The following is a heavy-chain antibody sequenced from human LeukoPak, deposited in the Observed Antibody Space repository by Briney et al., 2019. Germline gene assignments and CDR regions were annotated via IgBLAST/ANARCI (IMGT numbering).Heavy chain of an antibody. D-gene: IGHD2-2*01. CDR3: ARSPKFIVVVPAAIHNYFDY. CDR1: GGTFSSYA. CDR2: IIPIFGTA. Sequence: ASVKASCKASGGTFSSYAISWVRQAPGQGLEWMGGIIPIFGTANYAQKFQGRVTITADESTSTAYMELSSLRSEDTAVYYCARSPKFIVVVPAAIHNYFDYWGQGTLVTVSS. J-gene: IGHJ4*02. V-gene: IGHV1-69*13.